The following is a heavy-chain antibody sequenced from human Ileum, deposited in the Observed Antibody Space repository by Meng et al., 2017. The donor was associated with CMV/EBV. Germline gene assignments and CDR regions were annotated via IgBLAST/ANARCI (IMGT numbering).Heavy chain of an antibody. CDR3: ARENNWRHQFDY. D-gene: IGHD1-1*01. CDR1: GYSFTSHW. V-gene: IGHV5-51*01. Sequence: GGSLRLSCKASGYSFTSHWIGWVRQMPGKGLECMSFIYPGNSDTTYSPSFQGQVTISADKSISTAYLQWNSLKASDTAIYYCARENNWRHQFDYWGQGTLVTVSS. J-gene: IGHJ4*02. CDR2: IYPGNSDT.